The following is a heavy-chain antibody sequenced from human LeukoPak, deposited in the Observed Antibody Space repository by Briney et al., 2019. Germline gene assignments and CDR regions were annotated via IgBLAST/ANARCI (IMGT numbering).Heavy chain of an antibody. V-gene: IGHV1-18*01. D-gene: IGHD3-10*01. CDR2: ISAYNGNT. J-gene: IGHJ4*02. Sequence: ASVTVSCKASGYTFTSYGISWVRQAPGQGLEWMGWISAYNGNTNYAQKLQGRVTMTTDTSTSTAYMELSSLRSEDTAVYYCARNYPSWDYYGSGSYWDRTYYFDYWGQGTLVTVSS. CDR1: GYTFTSYG. CDR3: ARNYPSWDYYGSGSYWDRTYYFDY.